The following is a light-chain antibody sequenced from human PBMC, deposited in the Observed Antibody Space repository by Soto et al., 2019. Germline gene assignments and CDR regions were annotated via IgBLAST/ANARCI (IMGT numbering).Light chain of an antibody. CDR1: QSVGSY. J-gene: IGKJ4*01. Sequence: EIVLTQSPATLSLSPGERATLSCRASQSVGSYLAWYQQEPGQAPRLLIYNASNRATGIPARFSGSGSGTDFTLTISTLEPEDFAVYSCQQRSNWPLTFGRGTKGEIK. CDR3: QQRSNWPLT. V-gene: IGKV3-11*01. CDR2: NAS.